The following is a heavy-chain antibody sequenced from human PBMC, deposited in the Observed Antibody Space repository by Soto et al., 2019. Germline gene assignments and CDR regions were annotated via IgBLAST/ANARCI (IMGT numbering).Heavy chain of an antibody. Sequence: EVHLVESGGGVVQPGGSLRLSCAASGFTVSTNNMIWVRQAPGKGPEWISAIYSGGNSYYTDSVQGRFTISRDNSKNTLYLQMNSLRVEDTAIYYCASVGITTRWFDPWGPGALVTVSS. D-gene: IGHD1-26*01. CDR2: IYSGGNS. V-gene: IGHV3-66*01. CDR1: GFTVSTNN. J-gene: IGHJ5*02. CDR3: ASVGITTRWFDP.